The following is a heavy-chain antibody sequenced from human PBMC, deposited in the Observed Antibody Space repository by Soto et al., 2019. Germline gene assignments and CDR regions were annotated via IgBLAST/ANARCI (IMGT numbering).Heavy chain of an antibody. V-gene: IGHV3-48*03. Sequence: PGGSLRLSCAASGITFSSYEMNWVRQAPGKGLEWISYISSDGSTIYYADSVKGRFTISRDNAKNSLYLQMNSPRAEDTAVYYCASPWGSFDYWGQGTMVTVYS. CDR1: GITFSSYE. D-gene: IGHD7-27*01. J-gene: IGHJ4*02. CDR3: ASPWGSFDY. CDR2: ISSDGSTI.